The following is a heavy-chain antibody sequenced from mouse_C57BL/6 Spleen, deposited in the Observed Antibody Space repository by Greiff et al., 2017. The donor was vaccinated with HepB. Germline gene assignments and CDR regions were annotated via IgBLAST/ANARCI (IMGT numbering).Heavy chain of an antibody. J-gene: IGHJ2*01. CDR1: GFTFSSYA. CDR2: ISDGGSYT. Sequence: EVKVEESGGGLVKPGGSLKLSCAASGFTFSSYAMSWVRQTPEKRLEWVATISDGGSYTYYPDNVKGRFTISRDNAKNNLYLQMSHLKSEDTAMYYCAREDFHDFDYWGQGTTLTVSS. CDR3: AREDFHDFDY. V-gene: IGHV5-4*01.